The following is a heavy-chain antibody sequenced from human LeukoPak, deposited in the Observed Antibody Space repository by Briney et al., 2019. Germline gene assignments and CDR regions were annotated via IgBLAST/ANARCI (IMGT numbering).Heavy chain of an antibody. CDR1: GDSVSSNSAA. V-gene: IGHV6-1*01. J-gene: IGHJ4*02. CDR2: TYYRSKWYN. Sequence: SQTLSLTCALSGDSVSSNSAAWNWTRQSPSRGLEWLGRTYYRSKWYNDYAVSVKSRITINPDTSKNQFSLQLNSVTPEDTAVYYCARAGQTGAAAGTVDYWGQGTLVTVSS. D-gene: IGHD6-13*01. CDR3: ARAGQTGAAAGTVDY.